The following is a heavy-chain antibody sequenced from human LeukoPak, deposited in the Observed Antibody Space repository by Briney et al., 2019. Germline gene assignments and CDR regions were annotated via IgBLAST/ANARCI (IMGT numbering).Heavy chain of an antibody. CDR1: GFPFSSQA. Sequence: GGSLRLSCAASGFPFSSQAMSWVRQPPGKGLEWVSAISNGKTYYADSVRGRFTISRDDSKNTVYLQMNSLRDEDTALYYCVREAGYCASVCLKSNWFDPWGQGTLVTVSS. CDR3: VREAGYCASVCLKSNWFDP. CDR2: ISNGKT. J-gene: IGHJ5*02. D-gene: IGHD2-21*02. V-gene: IGHV3-23*01.